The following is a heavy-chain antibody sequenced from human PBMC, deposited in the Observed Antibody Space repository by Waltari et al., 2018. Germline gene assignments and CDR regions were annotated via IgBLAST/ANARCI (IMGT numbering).Heavy chain of an antibody. D-gene: IGHD3-3*01. V-gene: IGHV4-39*07. Sequence: QLQLQESGPGLVKPSETLSLTCTVSGGPISSSSYYWGWIRQPPGKGLEWIGSIYYSGSTYYNPSLKSRVTISVDTSKNKFSLKLSSVTAADTAVYYCAREPYDFWSGYPPKDFDYWGQGTLVTVSS. CDR2: IYYSGST. CDR1: GGPISSSSYY. J-gene: IGHJ4*02. CDR3: AREPYDFWSGYPPKDFDY.